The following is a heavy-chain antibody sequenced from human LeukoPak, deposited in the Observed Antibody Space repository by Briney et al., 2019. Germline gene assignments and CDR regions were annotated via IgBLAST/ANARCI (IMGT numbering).Heavy chain of an antibody. CDR2: ITGSGGST. D-gene: IGHD3-22*01. J-gene: IGHJ4*02. CDR1: GYTFINYT. Sequence: PGGSPRDSCAASGYTFINYTMCSGRQAPGKGLEWVSTITGSGGSTYYADSVKGRFTISRDNSNNTLYLQMNSLRAEDTAVYYCAKSRDSSGYYLSYFDYWGQGTLVTVSS. CDR3: AKSRDSSGYYLSYFDY. V-gene: IGHV3-23*01.